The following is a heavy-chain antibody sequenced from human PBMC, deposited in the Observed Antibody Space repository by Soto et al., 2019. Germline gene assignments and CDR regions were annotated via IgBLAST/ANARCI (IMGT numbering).Heavy chain of an antibody. CDR3: ARVEEGGSYYFDY. V-gene: IGHV4-34*01. Sequence: TSETLSLTCAVYGGSFSGYYWSWIRQPPGKGLEWIGEINHSGSTNYNPSLKSRVTISVDTSKNQFSLKLSSVTAADTAVYYCARVEEGGSYYFDYWGQGTLVTVSS. J-gene: IGHJ4*02. CDR2: INHSGST. CDR1: GGSFSGYY.